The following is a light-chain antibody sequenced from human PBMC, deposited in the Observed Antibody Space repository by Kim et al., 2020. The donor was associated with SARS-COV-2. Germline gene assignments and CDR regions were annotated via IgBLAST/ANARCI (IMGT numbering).Light chain of an antibody. J-gene: IGLJ1*01. Sequence: SSVKLNCTLSSGRSNYIIAWYQQQPGKAPRYLMKLEGNGTYNKGCGIPDRFSGSSSGADRYLTISYLQAEDEADYYCETWDNNARVFGTGTKVTVL. CDR3: ETWDNNARV. V-gene: IGLV4-60*03. CDR1: SGRSNYI. CDR2: LEGNGTY.